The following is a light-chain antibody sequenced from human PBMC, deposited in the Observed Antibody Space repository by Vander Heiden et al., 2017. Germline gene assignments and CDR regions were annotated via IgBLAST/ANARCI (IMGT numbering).Light chain of an antibody. CDR2: MSS. J-gene: IGLJ2*01. Sequence: QSVLTQPPPASGTPGQRVSISCSGSRSNIATNYVYWYQQLPGTAPKLLIYMSSQRPSGVPDRFSGSKSGTAASLAISGLRSEDEAEYYCASWDESLSGVVFGGGTKLTVL. V-gene: IGLV1-47*01. CDR1: RSNIATNY. CDR3: ASWDESLSGVV.